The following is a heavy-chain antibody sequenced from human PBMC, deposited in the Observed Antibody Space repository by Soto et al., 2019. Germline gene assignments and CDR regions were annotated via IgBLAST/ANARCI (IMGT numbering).Heavy chain of an antibody. CDR1: GFTFSSYS. D-gene: IGHD1-1*01. Sequence: EVQLVESGGGLVKPGGSLRLSCAASGFTFSSYSMNWVRQAPGKGLEWVSSISSSSSYIYYADSVKGRFTISRDNAKNSLYLQMNSLRAEDTDVYYCARDINWNHRVFDYWGQGTLVTVSS. V-gene: IGHV3-21*01. CDR3: ARDINWNHRVFDY. J-gene: IGHJ4*02. CDR2: ISSSSSYI.